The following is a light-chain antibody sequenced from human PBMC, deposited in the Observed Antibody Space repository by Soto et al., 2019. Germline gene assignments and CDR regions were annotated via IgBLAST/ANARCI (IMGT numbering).Light chain of an antibody. CDR1: QSVSTN. CDR2: GAS. Sequence: EIVMTQSPTTLSVSPGERATLSCRASQSVSTNLAWYQQKPGQVPSLLIYGASTRASGIPARFSGSGSGTGFTLTIGSLQSEDFAVYYCQQYSSSPSFGQGTRLEIK. V-gene: IGKV3-15*01. CDR3: QQYSSSPS. J-gene: IGKJ5*01.